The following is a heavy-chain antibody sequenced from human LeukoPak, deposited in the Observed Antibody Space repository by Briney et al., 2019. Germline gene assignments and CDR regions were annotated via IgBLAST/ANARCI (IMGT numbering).Heavy chain of an antibody. Sequence: GGSLRLSCAVSGFSVSNNYMSWVRQAPGKGLEWVSVIYTGGSTDYADSVKGRFIISRDSSKNTVYLQMNNLRVDDTAVYYCARRAAALYYYDSSGPFDFWGRGTLVTVSS. CDR2: IYTGGST. V-gene: IGHV3-53*01. J-gene: IGHJ4*02. CDR3: ARRAAALYYYDSSGPFDF. D-gene: IGHD3-22*01. CDR1: GFSVSNNY.